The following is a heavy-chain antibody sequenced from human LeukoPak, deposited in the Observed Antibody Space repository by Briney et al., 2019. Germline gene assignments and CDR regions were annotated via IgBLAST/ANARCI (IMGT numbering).Heavy chain of an antibody. Sequence: PSETLSLTCTVSGGSISSSSYYWGWIRQPPGKGLEWIGSIYYSGSTYYNPSLKSRVTISVDTSKNQFSLKLSSVTAADTAVYYCAGYGSGDYYMDVWGKGTTVTVSS. D-gene: IGHD3-10*01. J-gene: IGHJ6*03. CDR1: GGSISSSSYY. CDR3: AGYGSGDYYMDV. V-gene: IGHV4-39*07. CDR2: IYYSGST.